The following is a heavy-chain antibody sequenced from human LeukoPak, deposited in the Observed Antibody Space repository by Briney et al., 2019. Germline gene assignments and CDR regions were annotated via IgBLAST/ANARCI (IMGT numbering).Heavy chain of an antibody. CDR2: ISAYNGNT. V-gene: IGHV1-18*01. J-gene: IGHJ4*02. CDR1: GYTFTSYG. Sequence: AASVKVSCKASGYTFTSYGISWVRQAPGQGLEWMGWISAYNGNTNYAQKLQDRVTMTTDTSTSTAYMELSSLRSEDTAVYYCATHLEMATIFSIYWGQGTLVTVSS. D-gene: IGHD5-24*01. CDR3: ATHLEMATIFSIY.